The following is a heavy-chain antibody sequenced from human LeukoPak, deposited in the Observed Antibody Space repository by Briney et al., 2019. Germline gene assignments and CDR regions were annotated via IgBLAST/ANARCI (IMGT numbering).Heavy chain of an antibody. V-gene: IGHV4-39*01. CDR2: IYYSGST. Sequence: SETLSLTCTVSGGSLSSSSYYWGWLRQPPGRGLEWFGSIYYSGSTYYNPSLKSRVTISVDTSKNQFSLKLSSVTSADTAVYSCARHGKTYYYGSGRGKRYYYGMDVWGQGTTVTVSS. D-gene: IGHD3-10*01. CDR3: ARHGKTYYYGSGRGKRYYYGMDV. J-gene: IGHJ6*02. CDR1: GGSLSSSSYY.